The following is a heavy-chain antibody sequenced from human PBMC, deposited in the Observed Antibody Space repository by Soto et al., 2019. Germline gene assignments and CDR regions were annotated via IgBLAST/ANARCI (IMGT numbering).Heavy chain of an antibody. CDR1: GYTFTSYD. J-gene: IGHJ5*02. D-gene: IGHD3-10*01. V-gene: IGHV1-8*01. Sequence: GASVKVSCKASGYTFTSYDINWVRQATGQGLEWTGWMNPNSGNTGYAQKFQGRVTMTRNTSISTAYMELSSLRSEDTAVYYCAVGQRFEDYYGSGSYLGSWGQGTLVTVSS. CDR3: AVGQRFEDYYGSGSYLGS. CDR2: MNPNSGNT.